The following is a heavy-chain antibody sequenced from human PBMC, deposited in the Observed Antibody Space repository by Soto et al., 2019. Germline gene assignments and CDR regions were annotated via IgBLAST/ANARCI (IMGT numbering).Heavy chain of an antibody. CDR2: INHSGST. V-gene: IGHV4-34*01. CDR3: ARSRTSYDFFDP. CDR1: GGSFSGYY. Sequence: PSETLSLTCAVYGGSFSGYYWSWIRQPPGKGLEWIGEINHSGSTNYNPSLKSRVTISVDTSKNQFSLKLSSVTAADTAVYYCARSRTSYDFFDPWRHGTLVTVSS. J-gene: IGHJ5*02. D-gene: IGHD3-3*01.